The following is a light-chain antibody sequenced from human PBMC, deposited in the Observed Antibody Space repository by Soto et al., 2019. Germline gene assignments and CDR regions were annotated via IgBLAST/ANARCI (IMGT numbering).Light chain of an antibody. CDR2: EGS. J-gene: IGKJ1*01. V-gene: IGKV1-5*03. CDR3: KQYNTYSRT. CDR1: QSISSW. Sequence: DIQMTQSPSTLSASVGDRVTITCRASQSISSWLAWYQQKPGEAPKLLIYEGSTLERGVQSRFSGSGSGTKFTLTISSLQPDDFATFYCKQYNTYSRTFGKGTKVEV.